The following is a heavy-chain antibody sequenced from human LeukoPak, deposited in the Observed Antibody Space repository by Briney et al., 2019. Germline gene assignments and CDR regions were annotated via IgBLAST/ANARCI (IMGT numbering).Heavy chain of an antibody. V-gene: IGHV4-34*01. Sequence: PSETLSLTCAVYGGSFSGYYWSWIRQPPGKGLEWIGEINHSGSTNYNPSLKSRVTISVDTSKNQFSLKLSSVTAADTAVYYCAGPELTSGYYRGSFDYWGQGTLVTVSS. D-gene: IGHD3-22*01. CDR1: GGSFSGYY. CDR3: AGPELTSGYYRGSFDY. CDR2: INHSGST. J-gene: IGHJ4*02.